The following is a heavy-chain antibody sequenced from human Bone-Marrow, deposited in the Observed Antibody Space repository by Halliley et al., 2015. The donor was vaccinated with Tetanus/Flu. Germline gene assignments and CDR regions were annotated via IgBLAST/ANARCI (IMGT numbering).Heavy chain of an antibody. Sequence: RGWMGSISYSGSPSYTPPLKSRVTISVAASKTQFSLKLYSGTASDTAVYSCARFDLYGTSKVDYWGQGTLVTVSS. CDR3: ARFDLYGTSKVDY. CDR2: ISYSGSP. V-gene: IGHV4-39*01. J-gene: IGHJ4*02. D-gene: IGHD2-8*01.